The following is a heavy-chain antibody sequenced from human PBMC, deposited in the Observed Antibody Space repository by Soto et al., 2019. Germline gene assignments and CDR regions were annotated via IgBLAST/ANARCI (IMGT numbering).Heavy chain of an antibody. J-gene: IGHJ4*02. CDR3: ARESPIVGASFDY. Sequence: ASVKVSCKASGYRFSGYYMHWVRQAPGQGLEWMGWINPNSGATDSAQKFQGRVTMTWDTSITSAYMELSSLTSDDTAVYFCARESPIVGASFDYWGQGTLVTVSS. CDR2: INPNSGAT. D-gene: IGHD1-26*01. CDR1: GYRFSGYY. V-gene: IGHV1-2*02.